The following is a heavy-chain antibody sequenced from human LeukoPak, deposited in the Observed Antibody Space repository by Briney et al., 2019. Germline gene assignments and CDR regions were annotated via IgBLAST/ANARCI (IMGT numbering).Heavy chain of an antibody. D-gene: IGHD1-7*01. J-gene: IGHJ4*02. CDR3: ARKAQYNGHYPLDY. CDR1: GFTFTSYS. Sequence: GGSLRLSCAASGFTFTSYSMSWVRQAPGKGLEWVSGTSDRGDYTYYADSVKGRFTISRDSSKNTLFLQMNSLRAEDTALYFCARKAQYNGHYPLDYWGQGTPVTVSS. CDR2: TSDRGDYT. V-gene: IGHV3-23*01.